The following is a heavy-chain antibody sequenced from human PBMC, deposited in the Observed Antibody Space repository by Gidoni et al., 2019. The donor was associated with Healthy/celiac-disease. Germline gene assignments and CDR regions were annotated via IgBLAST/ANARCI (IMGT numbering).Heavy chain of an antibody. V-gene: IGHV2-26*01. D-gene: IGHD2-2*02. Sequence: VTLKESGPLLLTPTETLTLTCTVSGFSLSNARMCVSWICQPPGKALEWLAHIFSNYEKSYSTSLKSRLNISKDTSKSQMVLTMTNMDPVDTATYYCARIAVPAAILPDYWGQGTLVTVSS. CDR3: ARIAVPAAILPDY. CDR1: GFSLSNARMC. J-gene: IGHJ4*02. CDR2: IFSNYEK.